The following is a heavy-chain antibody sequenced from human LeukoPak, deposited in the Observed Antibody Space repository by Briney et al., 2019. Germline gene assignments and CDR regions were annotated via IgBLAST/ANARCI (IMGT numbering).Heavy chain of an antibody. Sequence: PSETLSLTCTVSGGSISSGDYYWSWIRQPPGKGLEWIGYIYYSGSTYYNPSLRSRVTISVDTSKNQFSLKLSSVTAADTAVYYCARATYDSSGYLRGYYFGYWGQGTLVTVSS. CDR2: IYYSGST. V-gene: IGHV4-30-4*01. CDR3: ARATYDSSGYLRGYYFGY. J-gene: IGHJ4*02. CDR1: GGSISSGDYY. D-gene: IGHD3-22*01.